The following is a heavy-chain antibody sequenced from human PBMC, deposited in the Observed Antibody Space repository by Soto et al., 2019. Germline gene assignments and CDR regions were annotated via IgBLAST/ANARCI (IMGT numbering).Heavy chain of an antibody. Sequence: EVQLLESGGGLVQPGGSLRLSFAASGFTFSSYAMSWVRQAPGKGLEWVSVISGSGGSTYYADSVKGRFSISRDNSKTTLYLQMNSLRAGDTAVYYCANRGSWRYFGYWGQGTLVTVSS. D-gene: IGHD3-10*01. CDR1: GFTFSSYA. CDR3: ANRGSWRYFGY. J-gene: IGHJ4*02. CDR2: ISGSGGST. V-gene: IGHV3-23*01.